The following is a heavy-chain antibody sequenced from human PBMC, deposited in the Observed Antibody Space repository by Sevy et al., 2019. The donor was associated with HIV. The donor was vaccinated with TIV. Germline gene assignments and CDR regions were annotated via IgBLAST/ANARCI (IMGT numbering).Heavy chain of an antibody. CDR1: GFTFSAYW. D-gene: IGHD3-16*01. CDR2: IKSDGSDK. J-gene: IGHJ4*02. V-gene: IGHV3-7*01. CDR3: AQETVGRFDS. Sequence: GGSLRLSCAASGFTFSAYWMNWVRQAPGKGLEWVAKIKSDGSDKHYVDSVEGRFTISRDNAKNSLYLRMNSLRVEDTAVYYCAQETVGRFDSWGQGTLVTVSS.